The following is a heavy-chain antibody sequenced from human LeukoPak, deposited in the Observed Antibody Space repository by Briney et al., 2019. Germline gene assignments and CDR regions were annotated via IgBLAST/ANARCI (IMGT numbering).Heavy chain of an antibody. D-gene: IGHD1-14*01. CDR2: INYYGKT. Sequence: SETLSLTCTVSGNSISSSSYYWVWIRQPPGKGLEWIGSINYYGKTYYNPSVKSRVTISVDTSKNQFSLKLSSVTAADTAVYYCAREHSENGNRFDYWGQGTLVTVSS. CDR3: AREHSENGNRFDY. V-gene: IGHV4-39*07. J-gene: IGHJ4*02. CDR1: GNSISSSSYY.